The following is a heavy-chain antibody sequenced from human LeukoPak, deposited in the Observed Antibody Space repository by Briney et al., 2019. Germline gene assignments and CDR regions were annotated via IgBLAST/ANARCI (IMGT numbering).Heavy chain of an antibody. CDR3: TRDPHYYHGNPHDF. D-gene: IGHD4-23*01. V-gene: IGHV3-49*03. CDR1: GFTFGDYA. CDR2: IRSKDHGGTT. J-gene: IGHJ4*02. Sequence: PGVSLRLSCTASGFTFGDYALSWFRQAPGKGLEWLSFIRSKDHGGTTEYAASVKDRFTISGDDSNSIAYLQMNSLITEDTAVYFCTRDPHYYHGNPHDFWGQGTRVSVSS.